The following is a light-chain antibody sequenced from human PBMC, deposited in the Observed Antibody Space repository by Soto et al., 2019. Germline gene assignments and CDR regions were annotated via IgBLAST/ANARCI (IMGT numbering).Light chain of an antibody. Sequence: QSALTQPASVSGSPGQSITISCTGTSSDVGGYNYVSWYQQHPGKAPKLIIYEVSNRHSGVSNRFSGSKSGNTASLTISGLQAEDEAEYYCNSYRTNYTWLFGGGTKLTVL. CDR2: EVS. V-gene: IGLV2-14*01. CDR3: NSYRTNYTWL. CDR1: SSDVGGYNY. J-gene: IGLJ3*02.